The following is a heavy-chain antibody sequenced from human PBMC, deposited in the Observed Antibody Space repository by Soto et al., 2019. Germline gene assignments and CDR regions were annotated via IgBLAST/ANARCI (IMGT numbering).Heavy chain of an antibody. CDR2: INSDGSST. V-gene: IGHV3-74*01. Sequence: EVQLVESGGGLVQPGGSLRLSCAASGFTFSSYWMHWVRQAPGKGLVWVSRINSDGSSTSYADSVKGRFTIYRDNAKDTLYLQMNSLRAEDTAVYYCAREAVVVAADAYWGQGTLVTVSS. D-gene: IGHD2-15*01. CDR3: AREAVVVAADAY. CDR1: GFTFSSYW. J-gene: IGHJ4*02.